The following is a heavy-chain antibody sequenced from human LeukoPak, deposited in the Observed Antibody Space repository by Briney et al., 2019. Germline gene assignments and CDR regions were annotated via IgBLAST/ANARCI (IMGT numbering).Heavy chain of an antibody. CDR2: IYSGGST. V-gene: IGHV3-53*01. D-gene: IGHD2-2*01. J-gene: IGHJ4*02. CDR3: TREDAVVPAAMGGDY. Sequence: PGGSLRLSCAASGFTVSSNYMSWVRQAPGKGLEWVSVIYSGGSTYYADSVKGRFTISRDNSKNTLYLQMNSLRAEDTAVYYCTREDAVVPAAMGGDYWGQGTLVTVSS. CDR1: GFTVSSNY.